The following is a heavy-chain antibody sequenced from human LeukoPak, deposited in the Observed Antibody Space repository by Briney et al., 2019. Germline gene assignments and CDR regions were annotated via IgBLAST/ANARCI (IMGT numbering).Heavy chain of an antibody. CDR2: INPNSGGT. CDR3: ARKGVVVVAGYCYYGMDV. CDR1: GYTFTGYY. D-gene: IGHD2-15*01. V-gene: IGHV1-2*02. Sequence: ASVKVSCKASGYTFTGYYMHWVRQAPGQGLEWMGWINPNSGGTNYAQKFQGRVTMTRDTSISTAYMELSRLRSDDTAVYYCARKGVVVVAGYCYYGMDVWGQGTTVTVSS. J-gene: IGHJ6*02.